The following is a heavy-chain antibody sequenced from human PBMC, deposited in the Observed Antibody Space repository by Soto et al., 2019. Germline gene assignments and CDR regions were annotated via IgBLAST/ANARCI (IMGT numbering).Heavy chain of an antibody. CDR1: GTSVSSGSYY. D-gene: IGHD6-19*01. CDR3: ARENLDSSGWYCAFDI. V-gene: IGHV4-61*01. CDR2: IYYSGST. Sequence: SETLSLTCTVSGTSVSSGSYYWSWIRQPKKKGQEWIGYIYYSGSTNYNPSLKSRVTISVDTSKNQFSLKLSSVTAADTAVYYCARENLDSSGWYCAFDIWGQGTMVTVSS. J-gene: IGHJ3*02.